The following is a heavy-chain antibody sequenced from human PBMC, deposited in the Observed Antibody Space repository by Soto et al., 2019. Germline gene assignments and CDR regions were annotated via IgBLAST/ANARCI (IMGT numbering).Heavy chain of an antibody. CDR3: AASPSRIAAGFYYYYYGMDV. J-gene: IGHJ6*02. V-gene: IGHV1-8*01. Sequence: ASVKVSCKASGYTFTSYDINWVRQATGQGLEWMGWMNPNSGNTSYAQKFQGRVTMTRNTSISTAYMELSSLRSEDTAVYYCAASPSRIAAGFYYYYYGMDVWGQGTTVTVSS. CDR1: GYTFTSYD. D-gene: IGHD6-13*01. CDR2: MNPNSGNT.